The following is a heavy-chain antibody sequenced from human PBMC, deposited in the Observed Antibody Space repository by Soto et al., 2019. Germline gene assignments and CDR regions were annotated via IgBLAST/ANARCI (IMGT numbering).Heavy chain of an antibody. Sequence: RGSLRHPCLGSGVTFSSYGMHWGRQAPGKGLEWVALIWYDGTNKKYVDSVKGRFSVSRDNSKDTLYMEMSSLRAEDTAVYYCARDRDYDVVTGYSDYFDGMAVCAQGTTVTVS. CDR2: IWYDGTNK. D-gene: IGHD3-9*01. CDR3: ARDRDYDVVTGYSDYFDGMAV. V-gene: IGHV3-33*01. J-gene: IGHJ6*02. CDR1: GVTFSSYG.